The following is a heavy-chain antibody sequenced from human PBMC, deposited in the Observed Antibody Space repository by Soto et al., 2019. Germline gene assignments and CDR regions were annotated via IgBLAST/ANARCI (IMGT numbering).Heavy chain of an antibody. J-gene: IGHJ3*02. CDR2: IIPILGIA. Sequence: SVKVSCKAPGGTFSSYTISWVRQAPEQGLEWMGRIIPILGIANYAQKFQGRVTITADKSTSTAYMELSSLRSEDTAVYYCARVASSSSSDAFDIWGQGTMVTV. D-gene: IGHD6-6*01. CDR3: ARVASSSSSDAFDI. V-gene: IGHV1-69*02. CDR1: GGTFSSYT.